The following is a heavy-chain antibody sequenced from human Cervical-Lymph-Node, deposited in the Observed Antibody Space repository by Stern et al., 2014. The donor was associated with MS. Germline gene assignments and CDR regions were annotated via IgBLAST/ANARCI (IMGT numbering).Heavy chain of an antibody. CDR1: GGSISSDNYY. D-gene: IGHD2-2*01. CDR2: IYYSGTT. CDR3: ARDHFTTSLDV. Sequence: QLVESGPGLVKPSQTLSLTCTVSGGSISSDNYYWTWIRQHPGQGLEWIGHIYYSGTTYYNPSLKSRVSITVDTSKNLFSLRLSSVTAADTAVYYCARDHFTTSLDVWGHGTTVTVS. J-gene: IGHJ6*02. V-gene: IGHV4-31*03.